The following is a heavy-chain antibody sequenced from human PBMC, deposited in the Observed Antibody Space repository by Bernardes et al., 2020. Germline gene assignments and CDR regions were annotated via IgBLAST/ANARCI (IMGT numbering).Heavy chain of an antibody. J-gene: IGHJ4*02. CDR3: ARGHDYGDYGYCFDY. D-gene: IGHD4-17*01. Sequence: GGSLRLSCAASGFTFSSYSMNWVRQAPGKGLEWVSSISSSISYIYYADSVKGRFTISRDNAKNSLYLQMNSLRAEDTAVYYCARGHDYGDYGYCFDYWGQGTLVTVSS. CDR2: ISSSISYI. V-gene: IGHV3-21*01. CDR1: GFTFSSYS.